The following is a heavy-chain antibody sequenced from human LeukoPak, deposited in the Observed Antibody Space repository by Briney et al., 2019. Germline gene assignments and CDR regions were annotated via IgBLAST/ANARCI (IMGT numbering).Heavy chain of an antibody. V-gene: IGHV3-7*01. CDR2: IKQDGSEK. CDR3: ARLGERVFDY. J-gene: IGHJ4*02. Sequence: PGGSLRLSCAAPGFTFSSYWMSWVRQAPGKGLEWVANIKQDGSEKYYVDSVKGRFTISRDNAKNSLYLQMNSLRAEDTAVYYCARLGERVFDYWGQGTLVTVSS. CDR1: GFTFSSYW. D-gene: IGHD3-10*01.